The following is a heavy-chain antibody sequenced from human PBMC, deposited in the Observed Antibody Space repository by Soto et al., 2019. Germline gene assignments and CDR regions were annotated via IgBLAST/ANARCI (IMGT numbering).Heavy chain of an antibody. Sequence: SETLSLTCAVYSGSFSGYYWSWIRQPPGKGLEWIGEINHSGSTNYNPSLKSRVTISVDTSKNQFSLNLNSVTAADTAVYFCARRPLSYFDYWGRGTQVTVSS. CDR3: ARRPLSYFDY. CDR2: INHSGST. J-gene: IGHJ4*02. CDR1: SGSFSGYY. V-gene: IGHV4-34*01.